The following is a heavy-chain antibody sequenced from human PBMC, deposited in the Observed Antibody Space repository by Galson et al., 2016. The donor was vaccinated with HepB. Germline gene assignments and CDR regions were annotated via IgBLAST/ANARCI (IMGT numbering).Heavy chain of an antibody. V-gene: IGHV3-7*03. CDR1: GFTFTSHW. J-gene: IGHJ4*02. CDR3: ANHRG. CDR2: INQGGGGK. D-gene: IGHD1-14*01. Sequence: SLRLSCAASGFTFTSHWMHWVRQAPGKGLEWVANINQGGGGKYYVDSVKGRFTISRDNFKNSQYLKMNSLRAEDTAVYYCANHRGWGQGTLVTVSS.